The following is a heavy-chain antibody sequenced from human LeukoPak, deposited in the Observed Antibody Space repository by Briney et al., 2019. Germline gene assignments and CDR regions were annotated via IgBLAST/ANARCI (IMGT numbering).Heavy chain of an antibody. CDR1: GDSISSYY. Sequence: SETLSLTCTVSGDSISSYYWSWIRQSPGKGLEWFGDIYYSGSTNYNPSLKSRVTISVDTSKNQFSLKLSSVTAADTAVYYCARGYGYYFDYWGQGTLVTVSS. CDR2: IYYSGST. J-gene: IGHJ4*02. V-gene: IGHV4-59*01. CDR3: ARGYGYYFDY. D-gene: IGHD5-18*01.